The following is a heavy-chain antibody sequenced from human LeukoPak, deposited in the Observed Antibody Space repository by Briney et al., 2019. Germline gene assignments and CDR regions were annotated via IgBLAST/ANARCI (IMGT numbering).Heavy chain of an antibody. V-gene: IGHV1-69*04. Sequence: SVKVSCKASGGTFSSYAISWVRQAPGQGLEWMGRIIPILGIANYAQKFQGRVTITADKSTSTAYMELRSLRSDDTAVYYCARVIGVSYCSGGSCYSGPNWFDPWGQGTLVTVSS. D-gene: IGHD2-15*01. J-gene: IGHJ5*02. CDR1: GGTFSSYA. CDR3: ARVIGVSYCSGGSCYSGPNWFDP. CDR2: IIPILGIA.